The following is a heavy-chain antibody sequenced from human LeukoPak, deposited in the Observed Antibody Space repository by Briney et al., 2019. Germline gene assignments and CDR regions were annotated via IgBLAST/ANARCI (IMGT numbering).Heavy chain of an antibody. CDR1: GGSIGSHY. Sequence: SETLSLTCTISGGSIGSHYWTWIRQTPGKGLEWIGYVYDIGSTKYNPSLKSRVTISVDTSKNQFSLRLSSVTAADTAVYYCARGGVLKSVDYWGQGTLVAVSS. CDR3: ARGGVLKSVDY. CDR2: VYDIGST. D-gene: IGHD3-16*01. V-gene: IGHV4-59*11. J-gene: IGHJ4*02.